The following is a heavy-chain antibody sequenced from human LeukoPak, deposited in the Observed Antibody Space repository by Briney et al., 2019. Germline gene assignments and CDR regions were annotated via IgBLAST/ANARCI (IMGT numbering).Heavy chain of an antibody. J-gene: IGHJ4*02. CDR2: IYYSGST. CDR3: ARSHSVWTSFDY. D-gene: IGHD3/OR15-3a*01. CDR1: GGSISSYY. V-gene: IGHV4-59*01. Sequence: SETLSLTCTVSGGSISSYYWSWIRQPPGKGLEWIGYIYYSGSTNYNPSPKSRVTISVDTSKNQSSLKLSSVTAADTAVYYCARSHSVWTSFDYWGQGTLVTVSS.